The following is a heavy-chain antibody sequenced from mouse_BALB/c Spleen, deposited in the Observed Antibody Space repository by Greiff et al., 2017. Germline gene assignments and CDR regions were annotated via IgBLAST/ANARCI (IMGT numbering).Heavy chain of an antibody. J-gene: IGHJ2*01. CDR3: ARDSSDY. CDR1: GYAFSSYW. CDR2: IYPGDGDT. Sequence: VKLMESGAELVRPGSSVKISCKASGYAFSSYWMNWVKQRPGQGLEWIGQIYPGDGDTNYNGKFKGKATLTADKSSSTAYMQLSSLTSEDSAVYFCARDSSDYWGQGTTLTVSS. V-gene: IGHV1-80*01.